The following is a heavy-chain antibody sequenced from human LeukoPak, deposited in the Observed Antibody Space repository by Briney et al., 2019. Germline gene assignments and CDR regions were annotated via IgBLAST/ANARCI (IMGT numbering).Heavy chain of an antibody. V-gene: IGHV4-34*01. J-gene: IGHJ4*02. Sequence: SETLSLTCAVYGGSFSGYYWSWIRQPPGKGLEWIGEINHSGSTNYNPSLKSRVTISVDTSKNQFSLKLSSVTAADTAVYYCARGRWYYGSGSYLDYWGQGTLVTVSS. D-gene: IGHD3-10*01. CDR1: GGSFSGYY. CDR3: ARGRWYYGSGSYLDY. CDR2: INHSGST.